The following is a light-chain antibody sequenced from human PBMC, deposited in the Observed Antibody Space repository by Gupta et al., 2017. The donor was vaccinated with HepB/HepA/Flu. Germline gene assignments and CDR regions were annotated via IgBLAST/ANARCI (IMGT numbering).Light chain of an antibody. Sequence: DIVMTQSPLSLPVTPGEPASISCRSSQILRHHTDGYNYLDWYLQRPGQTPQLLLYLNSFRASKVPARFSSRGSCTALTLHIIRVVAAEDVTSYCSQAREAPPTFGRGTKLEIK. CDR3: SQAREAPPT. V-gene: IGKV2-28*01. J-gene: IGKJ4*01. CDR1: QILRHHTDGYNY. CDR2: LNS.